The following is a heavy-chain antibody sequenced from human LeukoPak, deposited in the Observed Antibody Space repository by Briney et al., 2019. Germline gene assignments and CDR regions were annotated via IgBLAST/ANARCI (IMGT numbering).Heavy chain of an antibody. CDR3: ARHKYGTTYDF. V-gene: IGHV4-59*08. J-gene: IGHJ4*02. Sequence: PSETLSLTCTVSGGSISSYYWSWIRQPPGKGLEWIGYVYYDGNTNYNLSLKSRVTISVDTSKNQFSLKLTSVTAADTAVYYCARHKYGTTYDFWGQGTLVTVSS. CDR1: GGSISSYY. D-gene: IGHD1-1*01. CDR2: VYYDGNT.